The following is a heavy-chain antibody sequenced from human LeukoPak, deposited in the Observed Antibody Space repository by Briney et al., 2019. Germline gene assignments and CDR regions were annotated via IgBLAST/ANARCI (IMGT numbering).Heavy chain of an antibody. D-gene: IGHD2-2*01. J-gene: IGHJ6*03. V-gene: IGHV4-38-2*02. CDR3: ARDRRIKVVPAATGDYYYYYMDV. CDR2: IYHSGST. Sequence: SETLSLTCTVSGYSISSNYYWGWIRQPPGKGLEWIGSIYHSGSTYYNPSLKSRVTILIDTSKNQFSLKLSSVTAADTAVYYCARDRRIKVVPAATGDYYYYYMDVWGKGTTVTVSS. CDR1: GYSISSNYY.